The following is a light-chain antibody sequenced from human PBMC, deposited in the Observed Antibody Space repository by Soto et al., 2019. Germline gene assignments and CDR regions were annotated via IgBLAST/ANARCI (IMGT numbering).Light chain of an antibody. J-gene: IGKJ2*01. V-gene: IGKV3-15*01. CDR2: GAF. Sequence: EIVMTQSPATLSVSPGDRATLSCRASQSVRSNLAWYQQKPGQAPSLLIYGAFTRATGIPARFSGSGSGTDFTLTISSLQSEDFAVYYCQQYNNWPYTFGQGTKLEIK. CDR1: QSVRSN. CDR3: QQYNNWPYT.